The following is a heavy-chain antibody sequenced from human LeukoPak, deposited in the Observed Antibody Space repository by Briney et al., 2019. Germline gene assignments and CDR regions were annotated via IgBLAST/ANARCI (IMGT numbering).Heavy chain of an antibody. CDR2: ISGSGGST. V-gene: IGHV3-23*01. Sequence: TGGSLRLSCAASGFTFSSYAMSXXRQAPGKGLEWVSAISGSGGSTYYADSVKGRFTISRDNSKNTLYLQMNSLRAEDTAVYYCAKLSSSSSGVDYWGQGTLVTVSS. CDR3: AKLSSSSSGVDY. CDR1: GFTFSSYA. J-gene: IGHJ4*02. D-gene: IGHD6-6*01.